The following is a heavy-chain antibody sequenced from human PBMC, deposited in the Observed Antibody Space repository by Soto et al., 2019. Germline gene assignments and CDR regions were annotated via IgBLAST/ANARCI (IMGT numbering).Heavy chain of an antibody. Sequence: QVQLVESGGGVVQPGRSLRLSCAASGFTFSRHTMHWVRQAPGKGLEWVAAISDDGSNTYYADSVKGRFTISRDNSKNPLDVKMNSLSSDDTAVHHWAREVYYGFRRGFNTHPYYFDDWGQGTLVTVSS. CDR3: AREVYYGFRRGFNTHPYYFDD. CDR2: ISDDGSNT. D-gene: IGHD3-3*01. CDR1: GFTFSRHT. V-gene: IGHV3-30-3*01. J-gene: IGHJ4*02.